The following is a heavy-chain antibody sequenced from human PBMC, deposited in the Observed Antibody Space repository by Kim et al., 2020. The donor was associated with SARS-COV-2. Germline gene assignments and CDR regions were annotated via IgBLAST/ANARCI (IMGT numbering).Heavy chain of an antibody. D-gene: IGHD2-8*01. Sequence: GGSLRLSCAASGFTFSSYVMSWVRQAPGKGLGWVSVIYSGGSSTYYADSVKGRFTISRDNSKNTLYLQMNSLRAEDTAVYYCAKLIAYGGYVDYWGQGT. CDR3: AKLIAYGGYVDY. CDR1: GFTFSSYV. J-gene: IGHJ4*02. V-gene: IGHV3-23*03. CDR2: IYSGGSST.